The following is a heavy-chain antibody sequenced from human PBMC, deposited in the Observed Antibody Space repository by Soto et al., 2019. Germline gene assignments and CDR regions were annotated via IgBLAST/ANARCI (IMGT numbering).Heavy chain of an antibody. V-gene: IGHV3-30*18. J-gene: IGHJ4*02. CDR1: GFTFSSYA. D-gene: IGHD3-16*02. CDR2: ISYDGSDK. CDR3: AQALGELSPESYDY. Sequence: QVQLVESGGGVVQPGRSLRLSCAASGFTFSSYAMHWVRQAPGKGLEWVAVISYDGSDKYYGDSVKGRFTISRDNSKNTLNLQMNSLRADDTAVYYCAQALGELSPESYDYWGQGTLITVSS.